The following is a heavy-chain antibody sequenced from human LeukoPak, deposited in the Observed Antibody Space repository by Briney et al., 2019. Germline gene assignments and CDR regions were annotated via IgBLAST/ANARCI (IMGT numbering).Heavy chain of an antibody. CDR3: ARAGADYYDSSGDAFDI. Sequence: PGGSLRLSCAGSGFTFSNYAMSWIRQAPGKGLEWVSYISISGSTIYYADSVKGRFTISRDNAKNSLYLQMNSLRAEDTAVYYCARAGADYYDSSGDAFDIWGQGTMVTVSS. CDR1: GFTFSNYA. CDR2: ISISGSTI. V-gene: IGHV3-11*01. D-gene: IGHD3-22*01. J-gene: IGHJ3*02.